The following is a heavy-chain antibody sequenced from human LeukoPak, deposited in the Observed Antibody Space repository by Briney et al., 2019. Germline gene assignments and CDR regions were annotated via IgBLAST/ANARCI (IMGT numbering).Heavy chain of an antibody. CDR3: VSATTPARNWYFDC. Sequence: GVPLRLPCDASVFLVTSSYMRWVPQATGKGVEWVSVVYSGSYTNDADTVKVRFTMSRYTSKNTVYLQMRGLRAAATADYYCVSATTPARNWYFDCWGGGTLVTVS. J-gene: IGHJ2*01. CDR1: VFLVTSSY. V-gene: IGHV3-66*01. D-gene: IGHD6-6*01. CDR2: VYSGSYT.